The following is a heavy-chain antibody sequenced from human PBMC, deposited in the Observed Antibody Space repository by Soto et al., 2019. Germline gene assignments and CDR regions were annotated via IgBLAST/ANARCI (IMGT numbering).Heavy chain of an antibody. V-gene: IGHV1-18*01. CDR2: ISAYNGNT. CDR3: ASTFYYGSVSAFGG. CDR1: GYTFTSYG. D-gene: IGHD3-10*01. J-gene: IGHJ4*02. Sequence: QVQLVQSGAEVKKPGASVKVSFKASGYTFTSYGISWVRQAPGQGLEWMGWISAYNGNTNYAQKLQGRVTMTTDTSTSTAYIELRSLRSYDTAVYYCASTFYYGSVSAFGGWGQGTLVTVSS.